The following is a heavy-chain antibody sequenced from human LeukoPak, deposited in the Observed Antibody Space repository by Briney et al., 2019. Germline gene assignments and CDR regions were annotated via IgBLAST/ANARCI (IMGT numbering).Heavy chain of an antibody. D-gene: IGHD6-13*01. CDR3: ARALIAAADPDY. V-gene: IGHV3-33*01. CDR1: GFTFSSYG. CDR2: IWYDGSNK. Sequence: GRSLRLSCAASGFTFSSYGMHWVRQAPGKGLEWVAVIWYDGSNKYYADSVKGRFTISRDNSKNTLYLQMNSLRAEDTAVYYCARALIAAADPDYWGQGTLVTVSS. J-gene: IGHJ4*02.